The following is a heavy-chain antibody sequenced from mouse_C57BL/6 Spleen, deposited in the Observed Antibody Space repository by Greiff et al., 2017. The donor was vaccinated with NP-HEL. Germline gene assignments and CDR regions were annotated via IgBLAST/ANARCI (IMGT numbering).Heavy chain of an antibody. D-gene: IGHD2-3*01. CDR2: IDPSDSYT. Sequence: QVQLQQSGAELVRPGTSVKLSCKASGYTFTSYWMHWVKQRPGQGLEWIGVIDPSDSYTNYNQKFKGKATLTVDTSSSTAYMQLSSLTSEDSAVYYCARGYEVYAMDYWGQGTSVTVSS. CDR1: GYTFTSYW. J-gene: IGHJ4*01. V-gene: IGHV1-59*01. CDR3: ARGYEVYAMDY.